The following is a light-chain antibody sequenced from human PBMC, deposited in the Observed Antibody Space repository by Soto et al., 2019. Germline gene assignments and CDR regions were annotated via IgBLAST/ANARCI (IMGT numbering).Light chain of an antibody. J-gene: IGKJ4*01. CDR2: AAS. CDR1: RAISSY. CDR3: QQFNDYPLT. Sequence: DIQLTQSPSFLSASVGDRVTITCRASRAISSYLAWYQQRPGEAPKLLIFAASTLQSGVPSRFSGSGSGTEVSLTISSLQPEDFATYYCQQFNDYPLTCGGGTKVEIK. V-gene: IGKV1-9*01.